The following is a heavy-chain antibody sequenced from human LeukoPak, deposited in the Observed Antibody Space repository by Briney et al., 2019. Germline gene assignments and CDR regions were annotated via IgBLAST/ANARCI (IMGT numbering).Heavy chain of an antibody. CDR1: GFTCSSYW. D-gene: IGHD6-6*01. Sequence: GGSLRLSCAASGFTCSSYWMHSVRQAPGKGLGWVSRINSDGSSTSYADSVRGRFSISRDNAKNTLYLQMHSLRAEDTAVYYCARGLSGYASSLGYWGQGTLVTVSA. CDR3: ARGLSGYASSLGY. V-gene: IGHV3-74*01. CDR2: INSDGSST. J-gene: IGHJ4*02.